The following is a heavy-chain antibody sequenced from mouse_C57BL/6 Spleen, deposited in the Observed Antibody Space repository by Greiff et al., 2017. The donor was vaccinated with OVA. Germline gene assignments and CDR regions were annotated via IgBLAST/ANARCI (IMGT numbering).Heavy chain of an antibody. J-gene: IGHJ4*01. CDR2: IDPETGGT. CDR3: TRSYGSRGDYYAMDY. CDR1: GYTFTDYE. V-gene: IGHV1-15*01. Sequence: VKLMESEAELVRPGASVTLSCKASGYTFTDYEMHWVKQTPVHGLEWIGAIDPETGGTASNQKFKGKAILTADKSSSTAYMELRSLTSEDSAVYYCTRSYGSRGDYYAMDYWGQGTSVTVSS. D-gene: IGHD1-1*01.